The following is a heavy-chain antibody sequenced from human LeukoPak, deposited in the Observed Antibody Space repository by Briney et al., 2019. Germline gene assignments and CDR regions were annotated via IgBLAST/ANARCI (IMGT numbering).Heavy chain of an antibody. V-gene: IGHV4-38-2*02. J-gene: IGHJ4*02. CDR2: IYHSGST. D-gene: IGHD3-10*01. CDR3: ARATAHLLSQILFDY. CDR1: GYSISRGYY. Sequence: PSETLSLTCTVSGYSISRGYYWGWIRQPPGKGLEWIGSIYHSGSTYYNPSLKSRVTISVDTSKNQFSLKLSSVTAADTAVYYCARATAHLLSQILFDYWGQGTLVTVSS.